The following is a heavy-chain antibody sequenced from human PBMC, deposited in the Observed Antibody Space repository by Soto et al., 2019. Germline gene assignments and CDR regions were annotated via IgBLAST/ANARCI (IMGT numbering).Heavy chain of an antibody. J-gene: IGHJ4*02. CDR3: ARENYYDSLLDY. CDR2: ISYDGSNK. CDR1: GFTFSSYA. D-gene: IGHD3-22*01. Sequence: GGSLRLSCAASGFTFSSYAMHWVRQAPGKGLEWVAVISYDGSNKYYADSVKGRFTISRDNSKNTLYLQMNSLRAEDTAVYYCARENYYDSLLDYWGQGTLVTVS. V-gene: IGHV3-30-3*01.